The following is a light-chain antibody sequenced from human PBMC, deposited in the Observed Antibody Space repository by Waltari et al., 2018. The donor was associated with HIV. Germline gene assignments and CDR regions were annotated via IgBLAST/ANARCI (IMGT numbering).Light chain of an antibody. Sequence: QSALTQPPSASGSPGQSVAIPCTASSNDIGTYNFVSWYQHHPGKAPKLLIYDVTRRPPGIPDRFSGTKSGYTASLTVSDLQVEDEADYYCVSYTEKDTFLLFGGGTKLAV. V-gene: IGLV2-8*01. CDR3: VSYTEKDTFLL. J-gene: IGLJ2*01. CDR1: SNDIGTYNF. CDR2: DVT.